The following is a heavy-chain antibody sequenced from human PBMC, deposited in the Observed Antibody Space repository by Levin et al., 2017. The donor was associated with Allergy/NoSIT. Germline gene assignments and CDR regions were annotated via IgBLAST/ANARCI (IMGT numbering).Heavy chain of an antibody. CDR2: IWYDGSNK. CDR1: GFTFSSYG. D-gene: IGHD2-8*01. V-gene: IGHV3-33*01. CDR3: ASSYCTNGVCYSTTLDP. J-gene: IGHJ5*02. Sequence: LSLTCAASGFTFSSYGMHWVRQAPGKGLEWVAVIWYDGSNKYYADSVKGRFTISRDNSKNTLYLQMNSLRAEDTAVYYCASSYCTNGVCYSTTLDPWGQGTLVTVSS.